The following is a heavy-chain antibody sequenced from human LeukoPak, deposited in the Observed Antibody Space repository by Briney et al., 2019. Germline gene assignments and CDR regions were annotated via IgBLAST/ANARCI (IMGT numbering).Heavy chain of an antibody. V-gene: IGHV4-34*01. Sequence: SETLSLTCAVYGGSFSGYYWSWIRQPPGKGLEWIGEINHSGSTNYNPSLKSRVTISVDTSKNQFSLKLSSVTAADTAAYYCARELGGIDAFDIWGQGTMVTVSS. CDR3: ARELGGIDAFDI. CDR2: INHSGST. D-gene: IGHD1-26*01. J-gene: IGHJ3*02. CDR1: GGSFSGYY.